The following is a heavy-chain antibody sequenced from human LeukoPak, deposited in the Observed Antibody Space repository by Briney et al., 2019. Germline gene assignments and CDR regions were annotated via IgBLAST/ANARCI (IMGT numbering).Heavy chain of an antibody. CDR3: ALDTAHYYYYMDV. CDR1: GYTFTRYY. D-gene: IGHD5-18*01. CDR2: INPSGGNT. Sequence: ASVKVSCKASGYTFTRYYMHWVRQAPGQGLEWMGIINPSGGNTNYAQKFQGRVTMTRDMSTSTAYMELSSLRSEDTAVYYCALDTAHYYYYMDVWGKGTTVTVSS. J-gene: IGHJ6*03. V-gene: IGHV1-46*01.